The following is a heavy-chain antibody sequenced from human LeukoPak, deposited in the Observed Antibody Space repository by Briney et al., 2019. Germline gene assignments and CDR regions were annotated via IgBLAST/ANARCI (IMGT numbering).Heavy chain of an antibody. CDR3: ARDRYPVSSGYYYGHYFDY. J-gene: IGHJ4*02. V-gene: IGHV3-33*01. CDR1: GFTFSSYG. CDR2: IWYDGSNK. Sequence: GGPLRLSCAASGFTFSSYGMHWVRQAPGKGLEWVAVIWYDGSNKYYADSVKGRFTISRDNSKNTLYLQMNSLRAEDTAVYYCARDRYPVSSGYYYGHYFDYWGQGTLVTVSS. D-gene: IGHD3-22*01.